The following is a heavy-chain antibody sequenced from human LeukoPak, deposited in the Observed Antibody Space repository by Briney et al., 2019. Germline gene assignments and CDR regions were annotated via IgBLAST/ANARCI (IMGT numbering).Heavy chain of an antibody. Sequence: SVKVSCKASGGTLSNYAISWVRQAPGQGLEWMGGIIPIFGAADYAQKFQGRVTISADESTSTAYMELSSLRSEDTAVYYCARVRRYYYDSSNAFDIWGQGTMVTVSS. V-gene: IGHV1-69*13. CDR2: IIPIFGAA. D-gene: IGHD3-22*01. CDR1: GGTLSNYA. CDR3: ARVRRYYYDSSNAFDI. J-gene: IGHJ3*02.